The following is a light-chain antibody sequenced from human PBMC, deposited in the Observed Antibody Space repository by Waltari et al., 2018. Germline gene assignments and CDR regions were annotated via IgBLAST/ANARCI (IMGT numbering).Light chain of an antibody. J-gene: IGKJ1*01. CDR2: EAS. CDR1: QSVSRY. Sequence: EIVLTQSSGSLPLSPGERATLSCRASQSVSRYLAWYQQKPGQAPRLLIYEASRRATGIPDRFSGSGSGTDFTLTISRLEPEDFAVYYCQKYGTLPATFGQGTKVEIK. V-gene: IGKV3-20*01. CDR3: QKYGTLPAT.